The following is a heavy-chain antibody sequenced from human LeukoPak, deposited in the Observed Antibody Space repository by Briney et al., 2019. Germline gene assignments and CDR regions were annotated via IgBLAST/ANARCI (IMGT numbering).Heavy chain of an antibody. CDR1: GGSISSGGYY. CDR2: IYYSGST. J-gene: IGHJ4*02. V-gene: IGHV4-31*03. CDR3: ARESEDGYCSGGSCYSGPTIIDY. Sequence: SQTLSLTCTVSGGSISSGGYYWSWIRQHPGKGLEWIGNIYYSGSTYYNPSLKSRVTISVDTSKNQFALKLSSVTAADTAVYYCARESEDGYCSGGSCYSGPTIIDYWGQGTLVTVSS. D-gene: IGHD2-15*01.